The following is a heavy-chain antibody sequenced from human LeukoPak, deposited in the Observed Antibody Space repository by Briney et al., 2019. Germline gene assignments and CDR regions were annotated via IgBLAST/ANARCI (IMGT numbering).Heavy chain of an antibody. CDR2: INHSGST. V-gene: IGHV4-34*01. D-gene: IGHD3-22*01. Sequence: PSETLSLTCAVYGGSFSGYYWSWIRQPPGKGLEWIGEINHSGSTYYNPSLKSRVTISVDTSKNQFSLKLSSVTAADTAVYYCARDYYYDSSGYLDAFDIWGQGTMVTVSS. CDR1: GGSFSGYY. CDR3: ARDYYYDSSGYLDAFDI. J-gene: IGHJ3*02.